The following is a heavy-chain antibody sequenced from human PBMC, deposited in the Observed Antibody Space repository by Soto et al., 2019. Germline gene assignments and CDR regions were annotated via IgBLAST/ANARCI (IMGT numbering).Heavy chain of an antibody. CDR2: IYYSGST. V-gene: IGHV4-30-4*01. CDR3: AKDQASGQGSFDS. D-gene: IGHD2-15*01. CDR1: GGSINSYTNY. J-gene: IGHJ4*02. Sequence: TLSLTCSVSGGSINSYTNYWRWISQTPSRGLEWIGYIYYSGSTYYNPSLKSRVTISVDTSKNQFSLKLSSVTAADTAVYYCAKDQASGQGSFDSWGQGTLVTVSS.